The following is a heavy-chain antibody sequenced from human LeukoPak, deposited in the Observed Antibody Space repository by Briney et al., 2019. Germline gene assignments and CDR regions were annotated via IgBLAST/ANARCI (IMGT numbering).Heavy chain of an antibody. D-gene: IGHD3-3*01. CDR1: GFTFSSYS. CDR3: ARDNYDFWSGYYSVDY. V-gene: IGHV3-21*01. J-gene: IGHJ4*02. CDR2: ISSSSSYI. Sequence: PGGSLRLSCAASGFTFSSYSMNWVRQAPGKGLEWVSSISSSSSYIYYADSVKGRFTISRDNAKNSLYLQMNSLRAEDTAVYYCARDNYDFWSGYYSVDYWGQGTLVTVSS.